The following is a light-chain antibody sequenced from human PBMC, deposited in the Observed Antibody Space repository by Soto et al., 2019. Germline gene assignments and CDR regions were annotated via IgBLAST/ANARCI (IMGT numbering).Light chain of an antibody. Sequence: AIRMTQSPSSLSASVGDRFAIACRASQGIRNDLGWYQQKPGKAPKLLIYAASSLQSGVPSRFSGSGSGTDFTLTISSLQPDDIATYYCQQCHRYLTFGQGTKVDIK. CDR2: AAS. V-gene: IGKV1-6*01. CDR3: QQCHRYLT. J-gene: IGKJ1*01. CDR1: QGIRND.